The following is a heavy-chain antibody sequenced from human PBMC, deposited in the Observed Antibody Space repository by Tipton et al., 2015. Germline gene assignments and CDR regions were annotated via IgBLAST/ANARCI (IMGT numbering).Heavy chain of an antibody. Sequence: SLRLSCVASGFTFGKYAMNWVRQAPGQGLEWVSFISTEGTTIYADSVKGRFTISRDTSKNTLYLQMHNLGVEDTAVYYCARDRRFYGMDVWGQGTTVTVSS. J-gene: IGHJ6*02. V-gene: IGHV3-53*01. CDR2: ISTEGTT. D-gene: IGHD3-16*01. CDR3: ARDRRFYGMDV. CDR1: GFTFGKYA.